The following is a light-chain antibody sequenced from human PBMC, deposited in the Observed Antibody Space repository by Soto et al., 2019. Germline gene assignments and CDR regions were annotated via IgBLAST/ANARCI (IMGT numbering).Light chain of an antibody. V-gene: IGLV1-51*01. CDR3: GTWDSSLSVHV. CDR2: DNN. CDR1: SSNIGNNY. J-gene: IGLJ1*01. Sequence: QSVLTQPPSVSAAPGHKVTISCSGTSSNIGNNYVSWYQQLPGTAPKLLIYDNNKRPSGIPDRFSGSKSGTSATLGITGLQTGDEADYYCGTWDSSLSVHVFGTGTKLTVL.